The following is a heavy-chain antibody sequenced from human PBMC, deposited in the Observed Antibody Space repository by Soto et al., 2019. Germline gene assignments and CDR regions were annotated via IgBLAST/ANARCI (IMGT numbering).Heavy chain of an antibody. CDR3: ARREIQGPIDY. CDR2: IHYNGST. J-gene: IGHJ4*02. D-gene: IGHD1-26*01. V-gene: IGHV4-39*01. Sequence: SETLSLTCTVSGGSISSSSYYWGWIRQPPGKGLEWVGNIHYNGSTYYNPSLKSRVTISVDTSKNQFSLKLTSVTAADTAVYYCARREIQGPIDYWGQGTLVTVSS. CDR1: GGSISSSSYY.